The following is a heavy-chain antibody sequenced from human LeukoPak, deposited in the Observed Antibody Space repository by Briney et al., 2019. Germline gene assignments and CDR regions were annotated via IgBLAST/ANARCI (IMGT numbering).Heavy chain of an antibody. V-gene: IGHV1-69*13. Sequence: ASVKVSCKASGGTSSSYAISWVRQAPGQGLEWMGGIIPIFGTANYAQKFQGRVTITADESTSTAYMELSSLRSEDTAVYYCARSIVNYVWGSYRSLDYWGQGTLVTVSS. CDR3: ARSIVNYVWGSYRSLDY. D-gene: IGHD3-16*02. CDR2: IIPIFGTA. J-gene: IGHJ4*02. CDR1: GGTSSSYA.